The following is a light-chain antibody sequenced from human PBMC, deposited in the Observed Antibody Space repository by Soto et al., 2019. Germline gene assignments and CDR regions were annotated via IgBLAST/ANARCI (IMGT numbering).Light chain of an antibody. V-gene: IGKV1-5*03. CDR2: KAS. Sequence: DIQLTQSPSTLSGSVGDRVTITCLASQTISSWFAWYQQKPGKAPKLLIYKASTLKSGVPSRFSGSGSGTEFTLTISSLQPDDFATYYCQHSNSYSEAFGQGTKVDI. J-gene: IGKJ1*01. CDR1: QTISSW. CDR3: QHSNSYSEA.